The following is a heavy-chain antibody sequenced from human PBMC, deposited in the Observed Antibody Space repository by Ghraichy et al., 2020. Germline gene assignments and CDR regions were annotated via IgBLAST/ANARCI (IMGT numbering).Heavy chain of an antibody. V-gene: IGHV5-51*01. Sequence: GESLNISCKGSGYSFTSYWIGWVRQMPGKGLEWMGIIYPGDSDTRYSPSFQGQVTISADKSISTAYLQGSSLKASDPAMYYWAISGMATKRGGAFDIWGQGTMVTVSS. CDR3: AISGMATKRGGAFDI. CDR1: GYSFTSYW. J-gene: IGHJ3*02. D-gene: IGHD5-24*01. CDR2: IYPGDSDT.